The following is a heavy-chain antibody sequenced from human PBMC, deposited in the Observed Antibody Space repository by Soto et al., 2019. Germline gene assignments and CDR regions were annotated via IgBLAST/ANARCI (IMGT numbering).Heavy chain of an antibody. CDR1: GFTFSSYG. Sequence: QVQLVESGGGVVQPGRSLRLSCAASGFTFSSYGMHWVRQAPGKGLEWVAVIWYDGSNKYYADSVKGRFTISRDNSKNTLYLQMNSLRAEDTAVYYCARVRGYCSGGSCYSSSYWYFDLWVRGTLVTVSS. CDR3: ARVRGYCSGGSCYSSSYWYFDL. D-gene: IGHD2-15*01. V-gene: IGHV3-33*01. CDR2: IWYDGSNK. J-gene: IGHJ2*01.